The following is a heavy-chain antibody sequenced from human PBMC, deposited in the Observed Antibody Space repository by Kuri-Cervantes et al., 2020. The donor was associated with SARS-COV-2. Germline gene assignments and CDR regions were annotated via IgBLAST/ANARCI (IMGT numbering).Heavy chain of an antibody. CDR1: GYFVGYHY. Sequence: GGSLRLSCAVSGYFVGYHYMSWVRQAPGKGLEWVSSISSSSSYIYYADSMKGRFTISRDNAKNSLYLQMNSLRAEDTAVYYCAREADFWSGYYYYYMDVWGKGTTVTVSS. D-gene: IGHD3-3*01. J-gene: IGHJ6*03. CDR3: AREADFWSGYYYYYMDV. CDR2: ISSSSSYI. V-gene: IGHV3-21*01.